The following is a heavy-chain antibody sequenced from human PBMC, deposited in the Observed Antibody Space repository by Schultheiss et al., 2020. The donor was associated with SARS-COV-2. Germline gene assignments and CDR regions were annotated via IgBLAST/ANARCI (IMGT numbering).Heavy chain of an antibody. CDR2: INHSGST. CDR3: ARGQTGHMPFDY. J-gene: IGHJ4*02. CDR1: GGSFSGYY. V-gene: IGHV4-34*01. Sequence: SETLSLTCAVYGGSFSGYYWSWIRQPPGKGLEWIGEINHSGSTTYNPSLKSRVTISVDTSKNQFSLKLSSVTAADTAVYYCARGQTGHMPFDYWGQGTLVTVSS. D-gene: IGHD7-27*01.